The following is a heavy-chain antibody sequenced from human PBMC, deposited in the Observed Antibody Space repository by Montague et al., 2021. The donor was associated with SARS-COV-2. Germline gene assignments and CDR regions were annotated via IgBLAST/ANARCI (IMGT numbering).Heavy chain of an antibody. Sequence: SETLSLTCAVYRGSVKSYYWSWIRHAPGKGLARIGEINHSGTTSYNPSLKSRIPMSIDAWKRQFSLRLNSVTAADTAVYFCARGRPVQGSIRHFESVSSGVLDLWGPGSLVIVS. CDR1: RGSVKSYY. CDR2: INHSGTT. CDR3: ARGRPVQGSIRHFESVSSGVLDL. D-gene: IGHD2-8*01. J-gene: IGHJ4*03. V-gene: IGHV4-34*01.